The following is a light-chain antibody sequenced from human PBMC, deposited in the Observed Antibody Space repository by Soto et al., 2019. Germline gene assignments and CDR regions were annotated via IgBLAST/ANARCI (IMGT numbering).Light chain of an antibody. J-gene: IGKJ1*01. CDR1: ETVATN. CDR3: HQFGYSPRT. Sequence: EVVMTQSPATLSASPGERATLSCWASETVATNLAWYQQKPGQAPRLLISGASTRAAGISDRFRGSGSGTEFTLTISSLRSEDFAVYYCHQFGYSPRTFGQGTKVE. CDR2: GAS. V-gene: IGKV3-15*01.